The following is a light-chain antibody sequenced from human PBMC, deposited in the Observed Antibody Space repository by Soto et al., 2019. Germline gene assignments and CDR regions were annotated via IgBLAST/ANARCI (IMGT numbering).Light chain of an antibody. Sequence: QSVLTQPPSMSAAPGQKVTISCSGSGSNIWNNYVCWYQQFPGAAPKLLIYENNRRLSGIPDRFSGSKSGTSATLGITGLQTGDEADYHCATWDSSLGAVVFGGGTQLTVL. CDR3: ATWDSSLGAVV. CDR2: ENN. J-gene: IGLJ2*01. CDR1: GSNIWNNY. V-gene: IGLV1-51*02.